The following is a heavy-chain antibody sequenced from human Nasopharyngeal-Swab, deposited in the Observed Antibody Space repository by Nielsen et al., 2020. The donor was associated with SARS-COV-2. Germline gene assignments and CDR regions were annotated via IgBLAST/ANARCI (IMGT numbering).Heavy chain of an antibody. CDR3: TTDGRWPFDS. J-gene: IGHJ4*02. CDR1: GFTFSNAW. V-gene: IGHV3-15*01. Sequence: ETLSLTCAASGFTFSNAWMSWVRQAPGKGLEWVGRIKSKTDGGTTDYAAPVKGRFTMSRDDSKNTVYLQMNSLKTEDTAVYYCTTDGRWPFDSWGQGTLVTVSS. CDR2: IKSKTDGGTT. D-gene: IGHD4-23*01.